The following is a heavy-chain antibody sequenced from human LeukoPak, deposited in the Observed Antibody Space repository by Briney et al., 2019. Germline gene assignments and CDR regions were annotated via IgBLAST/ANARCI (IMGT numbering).Heavy chain of an antibody. CDR3: ARARTYYDILTGYYLDY. V-gene: IGHV3-30*04. Sequence: GRSLRLSCAASGFTFSNYAMHWVRQAPGKGLEWVALISNDGSNKYYADSVQGRFTISRDNSKNTLYLQMNSLRAEDTAVYYCARARTYYDILTGYYLDYWGQGTLVTVSS. CDR1: GFTFSNYA. CDR2: ISNDGSNK. J-gene: IGHJ4*02. D-gene: IGHD3-9*01.